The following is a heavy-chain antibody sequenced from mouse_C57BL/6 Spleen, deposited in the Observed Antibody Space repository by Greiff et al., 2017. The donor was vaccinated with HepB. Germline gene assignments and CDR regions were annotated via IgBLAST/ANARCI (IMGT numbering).Heavy chain of an antibody. J-gene: IGHJ3*01. D-gene: IGHD2-3*01. CDR3: ARDSRDGYYGGFAY. CDR1: GFTFSDYY. CDR2: INYDGSST. V-gene: IGHV5-16*01. Sequence: EVKLEESEGGLVQPGSSMKLSCTASGFTFSDYYMAWVRQVPEKGLEWVANINYDGSSTYYLDSLKSRFIISRDNAKNILYLQMSSLKSEDTATYYCARDSRDGYYGGFAYWGQGTLVTVSA.